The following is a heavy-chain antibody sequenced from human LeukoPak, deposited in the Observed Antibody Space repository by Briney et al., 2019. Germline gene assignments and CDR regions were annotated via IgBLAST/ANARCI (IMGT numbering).Heavy chain of an antibody. Sequence: GGSLRLSCAASGFTFSNAWMSCVREAPGEGGECVGRIKSKTDGGTTDYAAPVKGRFTISRDDSKNTLYLQMNSLKTEDTAVYYCTTYYYDSSGSRNYWGQGTLVTVSS. CDR3: TTYYYDSSGSRNY. J-gene: IGHJ4*02. CDR2: IKSKTDGGTT. V-gene: IGHV3-15*01. CDR1: GFTFSNAW. D-gene: IGHD3-22*01.